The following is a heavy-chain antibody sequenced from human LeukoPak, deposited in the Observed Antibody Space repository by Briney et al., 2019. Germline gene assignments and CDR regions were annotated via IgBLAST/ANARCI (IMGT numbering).Heavy chain of an antibody. J-gene: IGHJ3*02. D-gene: IGHD3-22*01. CDR1: GGTFSSYT. CDR2: IIPIIGIA. CDR3: ASPAGYYYDSSGPPYAFDI. Sequence: SVKVSCKASGGTFSSYTISWVRQAPGQGLEWMGRIIPIIGIANYAQKFQGRVTITADKSTSTAYMELSSLRSEDTAVYYCASPAGYYYDSSGPPYAFDIWGQGTMVTVSS. V-gene: IGHV1-69*02.